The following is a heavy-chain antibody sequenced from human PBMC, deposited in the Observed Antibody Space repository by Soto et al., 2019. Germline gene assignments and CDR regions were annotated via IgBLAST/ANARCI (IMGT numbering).Heavy chain of an antibody. Sequence: GGSLRLSCVASGFSFSNNDMHWVRQTPGKGLEWVAYMWNDGSDTYYADSVKGRFTIFRDNSKNTLFLHMSNLRAEDTAMYYCTLVQLADSALDHWGQGTLVTVSS. CDR3: TLVQLADSALDH. D-gene: IGHD6-6*01. J-gene: IGHJ1*01. V-gene: IGHV3-30*02. CDR1: GFSFSNND. CDR2: MWNDGSDT.